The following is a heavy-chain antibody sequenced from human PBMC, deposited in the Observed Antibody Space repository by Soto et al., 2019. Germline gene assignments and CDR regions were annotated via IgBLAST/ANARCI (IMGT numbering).Heavy chain of an antibody. J-gene: IGHJ4*02. CDR3: ARVSGDHYIWGSYHPPSLDY. D-gene: IGHD3-16*02. CDR1: GYTFTSYD. Sequence: GASVKVSCKASGYTFTSYDINWVRQATGQGLEWMGWMNPNSGNTGYAQKFQGRVTMTRNTSISTAYMELSSLRSEDTAAYYCARVSGDHYIWGSYHPPSLDYWGQGTLVTVSS. CDR2: MNPNSGNT. V-gene: IGHV1-8*01.